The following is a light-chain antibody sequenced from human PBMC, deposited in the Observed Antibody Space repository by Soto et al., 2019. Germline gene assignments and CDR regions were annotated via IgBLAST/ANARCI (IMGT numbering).Light chain of an antibody. V-gene: IGLV1-51*01. CDR3: GAWDGSLSVVL. J-gene: IGLJ2*01. CDR1: SANIGGNY. Sequence: QSVLTQPPSVSAAPGQKVTISCSGSSANIGGNYVSWYQHIPGTAPKLVIYDSDKRPSEIPDRFSGFKSGTSATLDITGLQTVDEADYYCGAWDGSLSVVLFGGGTKLTVL. CDR2: DSD.